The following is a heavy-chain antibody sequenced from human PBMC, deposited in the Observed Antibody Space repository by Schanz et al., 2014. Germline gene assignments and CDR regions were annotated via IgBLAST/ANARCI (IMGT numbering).Heavy chain of an antibody. CDR3: VRDSFFAFDY. CDR2: VSRSTPDI. D-gene: IGHD3-3*01. Sequence: EVQLVESGGGLVQPGGSLRLSCTASGFTFSSYSMNWVRQAPGKGLEWVSYVSRSTPDIYYADSVKGRFTMSRDNAKNCVYLQMNSLRAEHTSVYYSVRDSFFAFDYGGVGTLVTVSP. V-gene: IGHV3-48*01. CDR1: GFTFSSYS. J-gene: IGHJ4*02.